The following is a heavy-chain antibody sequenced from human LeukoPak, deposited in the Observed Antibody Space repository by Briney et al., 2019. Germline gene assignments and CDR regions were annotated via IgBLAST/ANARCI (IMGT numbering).Heavy chain of an antibody. D-gene: IGHD3-10*01. CDR1: GFTFSSYG. V-gene: IGHV3-64D*06. Sequence: GGSLRLSCAAYGFTFSSYGMRWVRQAPGKGLEYVSAISSNGGSTYYADSVKGRFTISRDNSRNTLHLQMSSLRVEGTAVYYCVKDSSSGSYFDYWGQGTLVTVSS. CDR3: VKDSSSGSYFDY. J-gene: IGHJ4*02. CDR2: ISSNGGST.